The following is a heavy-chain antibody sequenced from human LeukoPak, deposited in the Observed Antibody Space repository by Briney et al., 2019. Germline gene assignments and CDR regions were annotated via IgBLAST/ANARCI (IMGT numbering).Heavy chain of an antibody. CDR3: ARVYGVEMATHWFDP. D-gene: IGHD5-24*01. Sequence: GASVKVSCKASGGTFSSYAISWVRQAPGQGLEWMGGIIPIFGTANYAQKFQGRVTITADESTSTAYMGLSSLRSEDTAVYYCARVYGVEMATHWFDPWGQGTLVTVSS. CDR2: IIPIFGTA. CDR1: GGTFSSYA. J-gene: IGHJ5*02. V-gene: IGHV1-69*13.